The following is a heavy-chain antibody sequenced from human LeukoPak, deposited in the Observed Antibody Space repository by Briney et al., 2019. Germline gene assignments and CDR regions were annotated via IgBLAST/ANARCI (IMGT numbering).Heavy chain of an antibody. CDR3: ARASYSSSWIFDP. CDR2: ISSSGSTI. Sequence: QPGGSLRLSCAASGFTFSSYEMNWVRQAPGKGLEWVSYISSSGSTIYYADSVEGRFTISRDNAKNSLYLQMNSLRAEDTAVYYCARASYSSSWIFDPWGQGTLVTVSS. J-gene: IGHJ5*02. V-gene: IGHV3-48*03. D-gene: IGHD6-13*01. CDR1: GFTFSSYE.